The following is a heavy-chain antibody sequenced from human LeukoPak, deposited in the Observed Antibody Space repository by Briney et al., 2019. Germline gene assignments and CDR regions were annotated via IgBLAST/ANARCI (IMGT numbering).Heavy chain of an antibody. Sequence: GGSLRLSCAASGFTLSSHGMHWVRQPPGKGLEWVAVIWYDGSNKYYAGSVEGGLTISRDNSKNTLYLQMDSLRAEDTAVYYCARDHYGMDVWGQGTTVTVSS. J-gene: IGHJ6*02. CDR3: ARDHYGMDV. CDR2: IWYDGSNK. V-gene: IGHV3-33*01. CDR1: GFTLSSHG.